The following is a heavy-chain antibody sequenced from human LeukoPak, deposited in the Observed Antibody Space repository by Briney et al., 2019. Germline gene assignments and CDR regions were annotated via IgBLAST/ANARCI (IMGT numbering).Heavy chain of an antibody. D-gene: IGHD5-18*01. CDR3: VSPRGFSYGYFDY. V-gene: IGHV4-59*08. CDR2: IFYSGST. J-gene: IGHJ4*02. CDR1: SASVKTYY. Sequence: PSETLSLTCTVSSASVKTYYWSWIRQPPGKGLEWIGYIFYSGSTNYNPSLKSRVTISADTSKNQFSLTLGSVSATDTAVYYCVSPRGFSYGYFDYWGQGTLVTVSS.